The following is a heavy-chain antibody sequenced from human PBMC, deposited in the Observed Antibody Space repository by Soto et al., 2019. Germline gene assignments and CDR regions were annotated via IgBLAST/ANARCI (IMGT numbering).Heavy chain of an antibody. J-gene: IGHJ4*02. Sequence: EVQLVQSGGGLVKPGGSLRLSCAASGFTFSSYSMNWVRQDPGKGLEWVSSISSSSSYIYYADSVKGSFTISSNNAKRSLYRQTNSLRAEDTAVYYCARGYGRDGYNGDYSGQGTPVTVSS. CDR1: GFTFSSYS. V-gene: IGHV3-21*03. CDR3: ARGYGRDGYNGDY. D-gene: IGHD2-21*01. CDR2: ISSSSSYI.